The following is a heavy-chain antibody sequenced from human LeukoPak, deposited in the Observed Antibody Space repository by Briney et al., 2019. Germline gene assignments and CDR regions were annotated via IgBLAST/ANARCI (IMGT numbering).Heavy chain of an antibody. V-gene: IGHV4-31*03. CDR1: GGSISSGGYS. D-gene: IGHD6-19*01. J-gene: IGHJ4*02. CDR2: IYYSGST. Sequence: SQTLSLTCTVSGGSISSGGYSWSWIRQHPGKGLEWIGYIYYSGSTYYNPSLNSRVTISVDTSKNQFSLRLSSVTAADTAIYYCARAVSGRFDYWGQGTLVTVSS. CDR3: ARAVSGRFDY.